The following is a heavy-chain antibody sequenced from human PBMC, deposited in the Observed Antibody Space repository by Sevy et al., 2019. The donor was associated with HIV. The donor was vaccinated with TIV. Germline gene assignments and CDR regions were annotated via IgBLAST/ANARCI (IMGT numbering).Heavy chain of an antibody. J-gene: IGHJ3*02. CDR3: ARDPGSDAFDI. V-gene: IGHV3-30-3*01. Sequence: GGSLRLSSAASGFTFSSYAMRWVRQAPGKGLEWVAVISYDGSNKYYADSVKGRFTISRDNSKNTLYLQMNSLRAEDTAVYYCARDPGSDAFDIWGQGTMVTVSS. CDR1: GFTFSSYA. CDR2: ISYDGSNK.